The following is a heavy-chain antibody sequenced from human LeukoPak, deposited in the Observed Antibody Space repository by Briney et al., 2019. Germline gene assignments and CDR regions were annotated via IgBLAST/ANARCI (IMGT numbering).Heavy chain of an antibody. D-gene: IGHD6-13*01. CDR3: ARGPWRRQQLVRGYFDY. CDR1: GGSFSGYY. V-gene: IGHV4-34*01. Sequence: SETLSLTCAVYGGSFSGYYWSWIRQPPGKGLEWIGEINHSGSTNYNPSLKSRVTISVDTSKNQFSLKLSSVTAPDTAVYYCARGPWRRQQLVRGYFDYWGQGTLVTVSS. J-gene: IGHJ4*02. CDR2: INHSGST.